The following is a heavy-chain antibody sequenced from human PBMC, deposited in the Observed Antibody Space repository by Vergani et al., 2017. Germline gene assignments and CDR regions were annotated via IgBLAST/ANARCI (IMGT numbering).Heavy chain of an antibody. CDR3: ARAPTFDSTIQVFDY. V-gene: IGHV3-11*05. Sequence: QVQLVESGGGLVKPGGSLRLSCAASGFTVSDYYMSWIRQAPGKGLEWVSYISSSSSYTNYADSVKGRLTISRDNAKNSLYLQMNSLRAEDTAVYYCARAPTFDSTIQVFDYWGQGTLVTVSS. J-gene: IGHJ4*02. CDR1: GFTVSDYY. CDR2: ISSSSSYT. D-gene: IGHD2/OR15-2a*01.